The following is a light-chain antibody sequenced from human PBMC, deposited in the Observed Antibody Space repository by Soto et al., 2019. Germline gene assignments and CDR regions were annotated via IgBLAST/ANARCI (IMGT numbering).Light chain of an antibody. CDR2: GTS. Sequence: EIVLTQSPGTLSLSPGERATLSCRASQSVSSSYLAWYQQKPGQAPRLLIYGTSSRATGIPDKFSGSGSGTDSTLTINRLEPEDSAVYYCQRYGSSLYTFGQGTKLEIK. V-gene: IGKV3-20*01. CDR1: QSVSSSY. J-gene: IGKJ2*01. CDR3: QRYGSSLYT.